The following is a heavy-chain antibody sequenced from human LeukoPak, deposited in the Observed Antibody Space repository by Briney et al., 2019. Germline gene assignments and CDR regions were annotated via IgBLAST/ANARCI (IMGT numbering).Heavy chain of an antibody. CDR3: ARLVRFSSGYFDY. V-gene: IGHV4-59*01. J-gene: IGHJ4*02. Sequence: SETLSLTCTVSGGSISSYYWSWIRQPPGKGLEWIGYIYYSGSTNYNPSLKSRVTISVDTSKNQFSLKLSSVTVADTAVYYCARLVRFSSGYFDYWGQGTLVTVSS. CDR2: IYYSGST. D-gene: IGHD6-6*01. CDR1: GGSISSYY.